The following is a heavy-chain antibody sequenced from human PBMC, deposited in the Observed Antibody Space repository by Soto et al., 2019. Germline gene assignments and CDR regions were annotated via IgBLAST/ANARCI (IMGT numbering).Heavy chain of an antibody. CDR1: GGTFSSYA. D-gene: IGHD1-1*01. CDR2: IIPIFGTA. CDR3: ARSAYNWNDERVNWFDP. J-gene: IGHJ5*02. V-gene: IGHV1-69*13. Sequence: ASVKVSCKASGGTFSSYAISWVRQAPGQGLEWMGGIIPIFGTANYAQKFQGRVTITADESTSTAYMELSSLRSEDTAVYYCARSAYNWNDERVNWFDPWGQGTLVTVSS.